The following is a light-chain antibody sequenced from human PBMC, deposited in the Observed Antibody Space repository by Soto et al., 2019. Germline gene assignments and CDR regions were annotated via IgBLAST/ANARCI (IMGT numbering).Light chain of an antibody. CDR1: TGAVTNGHY. J-gene: IGLJ1*01. Sequence: QAVVTQEPSLTVSPGVTVTLTCGSSTGAVTNGHYPYWFQQKPGQAPRTLIYDTTNRHSWTPARFSGSLLGGKAALTLSGAQPEDEAEYYCLLSYNAPYVFGTANKVTV. CDR2: DTT. V-gene: IGLV7-46*01. CDR3: LLSYNAPYV.